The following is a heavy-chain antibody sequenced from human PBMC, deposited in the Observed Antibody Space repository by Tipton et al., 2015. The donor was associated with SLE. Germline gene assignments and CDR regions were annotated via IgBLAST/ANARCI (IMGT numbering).Heavy chain of an antibody. J-gene: IGHJ6*03. V-gene: IGHV3-53*01. CDR2: IYSGGYT. D-gene: IGHD3-22*01. CDR1: GVTISSNY. CDR3: ARNYYDSSGYYYDNVVNYYYYMDV. Sequence: SLRLSCAASGVTISSNYMTWVRQAPGKGLECVSSIYSGGYTYYADSVKGRFTISRDNSKNTLYLQMNSLRGEDTAVYFCARNYYDSSGYYYDNVVNYYYYMDVWGKGTTVTVSS.